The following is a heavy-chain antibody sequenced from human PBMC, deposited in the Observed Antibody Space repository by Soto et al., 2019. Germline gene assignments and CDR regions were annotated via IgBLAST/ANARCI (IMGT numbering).Heavy chain of an antibody. J-gene: IGHJ4*02. Sequence: EVQLLESGGGLVQPGGSLRLSCAASGFTFSSYAMSWVRQAPGKWLEWVSAISGSGGSTYYADSVKGRFTISRDNSKNTLYLQMNSLRAEDTAVYYCARLIVVVVAATPADYWGQGTLVTVSS. D-gene: IGHD2-15*01. CDR2: ISGSGGST. CDR1: GFTFSSYA. CDR3: ARLIVVVVAATPADY. V-gene: IGHV3-23*01.